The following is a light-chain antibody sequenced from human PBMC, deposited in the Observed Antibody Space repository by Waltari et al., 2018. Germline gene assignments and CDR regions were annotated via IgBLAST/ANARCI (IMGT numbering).Light chain of an antibody. CDR3: QIWHPIGGPYV. V-gene: IGLV3-21*02. J-gene: IGLJ1*01. Sequence: YVVTQAPPASVAPGQTATTTCGGDDFGRYCVHWSQKKPGQAPAVVLYTDSDRPSGIPDQYSASITGNTTTLTISRVEAGDEAEDYCQIWHPIGGPYVFGTGTKVTVL. CDR2: TDS. CDR1: DFGRYC.